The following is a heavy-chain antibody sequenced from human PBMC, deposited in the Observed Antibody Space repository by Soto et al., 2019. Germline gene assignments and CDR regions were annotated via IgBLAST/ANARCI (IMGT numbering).Heavy chain of an antibody. CDR2: IYYSGST. J-gene: IGHJ4*02. D-gene: IGHD4-17*01. CDR3: ARQKYGDYVGY. CDR1: ARPISCSSYY. Sequence: TPSLTPTVSARPISCSSYYWGWIRQPPGKRLEWIGSIYYSGSTYYNPSLKGRATISVDTSKNQFSLKLSSVTAADTAVYYCARQKYGDYVGYWVQGTLVTVSS. V-gene: IGHV4-39*01.